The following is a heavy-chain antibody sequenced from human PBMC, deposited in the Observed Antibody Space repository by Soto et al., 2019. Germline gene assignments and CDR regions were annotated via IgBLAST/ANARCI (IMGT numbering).Heavy chain of an antibody. D-gene: IGHD3-10*01. CDR2: IFYTGST. CDR3: TFGSGSHDY. Sequence: QLQLQESGPGLVKPSETLSLTCTVSRGSISRSSYYWSWIRQPPGKGLEWIGSIFYTGSTYYNPSLKSRVTISVDTSKNLFSLKLSSVTDADTAVYYCTFGSGSHDYWGQGILVTVSS. V-gene: IGHV4-39*01. CDR1: RGSISRSSYY. J-gene: IGHJ4*02.